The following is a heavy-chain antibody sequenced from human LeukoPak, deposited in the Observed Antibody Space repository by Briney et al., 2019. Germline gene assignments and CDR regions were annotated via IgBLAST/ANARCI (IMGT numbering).Heavy chain of an antibody. CDR2: FYYGGST. CDR1: GDSLSSSTVY. Sequence: SETLSLTCSVSGDSLSSSTVYGVWSRQPPGKGLEWIGSFYYGGSTYYNPSLKSRVNISVDTSRTQFSLKLSSMTAADTAVYYCASRNKIPPAFNYYDSWGQGTMVTVSS. V-gene: IGHV4-39*01. CDR3: ASRNKIPPAFNYYDS. D-gene: IGHD2-2*02. J-gene: IGHJ4*02.